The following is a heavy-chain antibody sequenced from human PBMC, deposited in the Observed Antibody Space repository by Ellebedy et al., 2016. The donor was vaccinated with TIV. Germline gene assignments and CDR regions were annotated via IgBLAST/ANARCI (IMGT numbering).Heavy chain of an antibody. CDR3: ARGEQQLVSGYYYYCGMDV. CDR1: GFTFSSYD. J-gene: IGHJ6*04. V-gene: IGHV3-13*01. CDR2: IGTAVDT. D-gene: IGHD6-13*01. Sequence: PGGSLRLSCAASGFTFSSYDMHWVRQPTGKGLEWVSAIGTAVDTYYPGSVKGRFTISRDNAKNSLYLQMNSLRAVDTAVYYCARGEQQLVSGYYYYCGMDVWGKGTTVTVSS.